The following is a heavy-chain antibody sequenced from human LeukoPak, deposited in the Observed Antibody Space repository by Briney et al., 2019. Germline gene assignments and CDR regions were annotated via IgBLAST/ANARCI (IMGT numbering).Heavy chain of an antibody. Sequence: GRSLRLSCAASGFTFSGYGMHWVRQAPGKGLEWVAVISYDGSNKYYADSVKGRFTISRDNSKNTLYLQMNSLRAEDTAVYYCAKGSGYYYYYAMDVWGQGTTVTVSS. J-gene: IGHJ6*02. CDR3: AKGSGYYYYYAMDV. CDR2: ISYDGSNK. CDR1: GFTFSGYG. V-gene: IGHV3-30*18.